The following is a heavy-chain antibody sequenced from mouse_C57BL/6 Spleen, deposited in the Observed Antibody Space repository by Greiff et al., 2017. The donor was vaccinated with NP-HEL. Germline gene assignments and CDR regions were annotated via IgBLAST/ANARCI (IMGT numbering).Heavy chain of an antibody. J-gene: IGHJ2*01. CDR1: GFTFSSYA. CDR2: ISDGGSYT. Sequence: DVQLQESGGGLVKPGGSLKLSCAASGFTFSSYAMSWVRQTPEKRLEWVATISDGGSYTYYPDNVKGRFTISRDNAKNNLYLQMSHLKSEDTAMYYCARDQFITGPYFDYWGQGTTLTVSS. V-gene: IGHV5-4*01. CDR3: ARDQFITGPYFDY. D-gene: IGHD1-1*01.